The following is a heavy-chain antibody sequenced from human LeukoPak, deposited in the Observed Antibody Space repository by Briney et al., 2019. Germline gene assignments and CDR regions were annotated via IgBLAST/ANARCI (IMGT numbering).Heavy chain of an antibody. V-gene: IGHV1-2*06. CDR2: INPNSGGT. CDR3: ARVSAWFGEFKLHAFDI. Sequence: ASVKVSCKASGYTFTGYYMHWVRQAPGQGLEWMGRINPNSGGTNYAQKFQGRATMTRDTSISTAYMELSRLRSDDTAVYYCARVSAWFGEFKLHAFDIWGQGTMVTVSS. J-gene: IGHJ3*02. CDR1: GYTFTGYY. D-gene: IGHD3-10*01.